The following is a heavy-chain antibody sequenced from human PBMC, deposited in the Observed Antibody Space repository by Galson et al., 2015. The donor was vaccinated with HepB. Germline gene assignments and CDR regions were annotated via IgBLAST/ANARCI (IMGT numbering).Heavy chain of an antibody. V-gene: IGHV3-23*01. Sequence: SLRLSCAASGFTFSDYAMTWVRQAPGKGLEWVASITYNGGTFYADSVKGRFTISRDNLRTTVFLQMNRLRVEDTAQYYCAKDLVAPPRLVHPDCSSTSCYPDYWGQGTRVTVSS. CDR2: ITYNGGT. CDR3: AKDLVAPPRLVHPDCSSTSCYPDY. D-gene: IGHD2-2*01. J-gene: IGHJ4*02. CDR1: GFTFSDYA.